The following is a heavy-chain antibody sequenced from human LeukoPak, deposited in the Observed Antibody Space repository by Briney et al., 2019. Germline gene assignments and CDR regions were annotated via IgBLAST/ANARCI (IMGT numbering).Heavy chain of an antibody. V-gene: IGHV3-23*01. CDR1: GFTFTSYA. Sequence: GGSLRLSCAVSGFTFTSYAMIWVRQAPGRGLVWVSSIGASGDSIYYTDSVKGRFTISRDNSKNTLYLQMSSLRVEDTAVYYCAKIPDVSDYWGQGTLVTVSS. J-gene: IGHJ4*02. CDR2: IGASGDSI. CDR3: AKIPDVSDY.